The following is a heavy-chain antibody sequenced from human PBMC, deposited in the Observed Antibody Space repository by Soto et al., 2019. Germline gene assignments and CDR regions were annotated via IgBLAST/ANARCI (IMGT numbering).Heavy chain of an antibody. J-gene: IGHJ6*02. CDR1: GFSFSSYG. Sequence: PGGSLRLSCAASGFSFSSYGMHWVRQAPAKGLEWVTVIWHDGNNKYYADSVKGRFTISRDNSKNTLYLQMNSLRAEDTAVYYWARGGGVGVFFMDVWGQGTTVTVSS. V-gene: IGHV3-33*01. CDR2: IWHDGNNK. D-gene: IGHD3-16*01. CDR3: ARGGGVGVFFMDV.